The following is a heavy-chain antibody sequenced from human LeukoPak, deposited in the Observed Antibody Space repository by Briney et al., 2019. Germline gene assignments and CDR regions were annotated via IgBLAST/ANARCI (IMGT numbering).Heavy chain of an antibody. Sequence: SETLSLTCTVSGGSISSSSYYWGWIRQPPGKGLEWIGSIYYSGSTYHNPSLKSRVTISVDTSKNQFSLKLSSVTAADTAVYYCARDTANWGFRATDYWGQGTLVTVSS. CDR3: ARDTANWGFRATDY. CDR2: IYYSGST. D-gene: IGHD7-27*01. J-gene: IGHJ4*02. CDR1: GGSISSSSYY. V-gene: IGHV4-39*07.